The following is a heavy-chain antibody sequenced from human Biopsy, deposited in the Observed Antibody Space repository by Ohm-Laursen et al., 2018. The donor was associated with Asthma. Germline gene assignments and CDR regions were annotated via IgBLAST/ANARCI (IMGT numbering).Heavy chain of an antibody. J-gene: IGHJ3*02. V-gene: IGHV3-30*18. Sequence: SLRLSCTATGFSLNSYGMHWVRQAPGKGLEWVAVMSFDGRQTYYADSVKGRFTISRDNSKNTLYLQMNSLRAEDTAVYYCAKERYYDFWSGYPIWGQGTMVTVSS. CDR3: AKERYYDFWSGYPI. CDR1: GFSLNSYG. CDR2: MSFDGRQT. D-gene: IGHD3-3*01.